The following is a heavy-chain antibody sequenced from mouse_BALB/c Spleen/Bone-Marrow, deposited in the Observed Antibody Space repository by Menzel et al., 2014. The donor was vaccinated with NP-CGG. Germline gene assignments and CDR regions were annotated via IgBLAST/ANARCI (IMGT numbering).Heavy chain of an antibody. Sequence: EVMLVESGGGLVQPGGSMKLSCVASGFTFSNYWMNWVRQSPEKGLEWVAEIRLKSNNYATHYAESVKGRFTISRDDSKCSVYLQMNNLRAEDTGIYYCTTGFAYWGQGTLVTVSA. CDR3: TTGFAY. J-gene: IGHJ3*01. CDR2: IRLKSNNYAT. CDR1: GFTFSNYW. V-gene: IGHV6-6*02.